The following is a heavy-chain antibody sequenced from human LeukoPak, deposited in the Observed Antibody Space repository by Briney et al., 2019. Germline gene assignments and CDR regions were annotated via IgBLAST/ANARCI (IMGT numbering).Heavy chain of an antibody. V-gene: IGHV3-21*01. CDR2: ISSDSSYI. J-gene: IGHJ6*04. CDR3: AELGITMIGGV. Sequence: GGSRGLSCAASGFTFRGYSMNWVRQAPGKGLEWVSSISSDSSYIYYADSVKGRFTISRDNARKSLYLHMNSLRAEDTAVYYCAELGITMIGGVWGKGTTVTISS. D-gene: IGHD3-10*02. CDR1: GFTFRGYS.